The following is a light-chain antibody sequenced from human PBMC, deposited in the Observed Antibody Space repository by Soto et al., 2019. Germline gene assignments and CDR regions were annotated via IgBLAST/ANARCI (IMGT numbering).Light chain of an antibody. Sequence: QSALTQPRSVPGSPGQSVTISCTGTSSDVGHYNYVSWYQQHPGKAPKLMVYDVSKRPSGVPDRFSGSKSGNTASLTISGLQAEDEADYYCCSYAGSYTYVVFGGGTKLTVL. CDR1: SSDVGHYNY. CDR2: DVS. J-gene: IGLJ2*01. V-gene: IGLV2-11*01. CDR3: CSYAGSYTYVV.